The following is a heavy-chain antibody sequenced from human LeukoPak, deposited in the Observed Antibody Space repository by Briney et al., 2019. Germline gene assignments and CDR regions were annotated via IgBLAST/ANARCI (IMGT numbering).Heavy chain of an antibody. V-gene: IGHV3-23*01. Sequence: PGGSLRLSCAASGFTFSSYAMSWVRQAPGKGLEWVSAISGSGGSTYYADSVKGRFTISRDNSKNTLYLQMNSLRAEDTAVYYCAKGCSGGWYHIGFSGLFDYWGQGTLVTVSS. J-gene: IGHJ4*02. CDR1: GFTFSSYA. CDR3: AKGCSGGWYHIGFSGLFDY. D-gene: IGHD6-19*01. CDR2: ISGSGGST.